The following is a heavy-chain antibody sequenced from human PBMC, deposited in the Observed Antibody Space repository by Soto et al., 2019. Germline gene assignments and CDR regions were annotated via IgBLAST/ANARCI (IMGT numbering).Heavy chain of an antibody. J-gene: IGHJ6*03. CDR2: ISSNGVGT. Sequence: EVQLVESGGGLFQPGGSRRLPCAAPGFTFGNFAMDWAGRVPGKVLEYVSGISSNGVGTYYANSVKDRFTISRDNSKNTLYLQMGSLRAEDMAVYYCARREQSDYYYMDVWGKGTSVTVSS. D-gene: IGHD6-19*01. CDR1: GFTFGNFA. V-gene: IGHV3-64*01. CDR3: ARREQSDYYYMDV.